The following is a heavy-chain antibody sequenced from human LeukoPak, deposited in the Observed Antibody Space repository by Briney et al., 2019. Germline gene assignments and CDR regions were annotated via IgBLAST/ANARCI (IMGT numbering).Heavy chain of an antibody. CDR3: AKVRGTSSSGYFFDY. V-gene: IGHV3-9*01. Sequence: GGSLRLSCAASGFTFDNYAMHWVRQAPGKGLEWLSIISWNSGYIGYADSVKGRFTISRDNAKKSLDLQMNSLRAEDTAFYYCAKVRGTSSSGYFFDYWGQGTLVTVSS. CDR2: ISWNSGYI. D-gene: IGHD3-22*01. CDR1: GFTFDNYA. J-gene: IGHJ4*02.